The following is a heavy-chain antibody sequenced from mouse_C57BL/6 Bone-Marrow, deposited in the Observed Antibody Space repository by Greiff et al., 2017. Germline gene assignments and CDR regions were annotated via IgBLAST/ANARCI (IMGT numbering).Heavy chain of an antibody. CDR2: IYPGDGDT. Sequence: VQLQQSGPELVKPGASVKISCTASGYAFSSSWMNWVKQRPGKGLEWIGRIYPGDGDTNYNGKFKGKATLTADKSSSTAYMQLSSLTSEDSAVYFCARVDYYGSSPDVWGTGTTVTVSS. V-gene: IGHV1-82*01. J-gene: IGHJ1*03. CDR3: ARVDYYGSSPDV. D-gene: IGHD1-1*01. CDR1: GYAFSSSW.